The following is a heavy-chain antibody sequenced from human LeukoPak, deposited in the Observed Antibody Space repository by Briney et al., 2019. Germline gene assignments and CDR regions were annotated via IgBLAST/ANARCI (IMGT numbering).Heavy chain of an antibody. V-gene: IGHV4-34*01. CDR2: INHSRST. J-gene: IGHJ4*02. D-gene: IGHD3-3*01. CDR1: GGSFSSYY. CDR3: ARAFDFWSGYGGYYFDY. Sequence: PSETLSLTCAVFGGSFSSYYWSWIRQPPGKGLEWIGEINHSRSTNYNPSLKSRVTISVDTSKNQFSLKLSSVTAADTAVYYCARAFDFWSGYGGYYFDYWGQGTLVTVSS.